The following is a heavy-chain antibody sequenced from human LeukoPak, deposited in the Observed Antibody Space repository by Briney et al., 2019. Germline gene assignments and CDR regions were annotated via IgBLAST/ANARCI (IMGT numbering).Heavy chain of an antibody. CDR3: ASGYSGYDLNY. J-gene: IGHJ4*02. V-gene: IGHV1-2*02. CDR1: DFRDYY. CDR2: INPKSGDT. D-gene: IGHD5-12*01. Sequence: GASVKVSCKTSDFRDYYMNWVRQAHGQGLEWLGWINPKSGDTDYAQKFQGRVTMTRDTSISTAYMELSGLKPDDTAIYFCASGYSGYDLNYWGQGTQVTVSS.